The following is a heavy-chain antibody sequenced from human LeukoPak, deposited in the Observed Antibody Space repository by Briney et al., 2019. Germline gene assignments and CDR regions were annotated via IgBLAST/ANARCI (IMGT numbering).Heavy chain of an antibody. Sequence: PSETLSLTCAVYGGSFSGYYWSWIRQPPGKGLEWIGEINHSGSTNYNPSLKSRVTISVDTSKNQFSLKLSSVTAADTAVYYCAGPRNRGDCKAFDIWGQGTMVTVSS. CDR3: AGPRNRGDCKAFDI. D-gene: IGHD2-21*01. CDR1: GGSFSGYY. CDR2: INHSGST. J-gene: IGHJ3*02. V-gene: IGHV4-34*01.